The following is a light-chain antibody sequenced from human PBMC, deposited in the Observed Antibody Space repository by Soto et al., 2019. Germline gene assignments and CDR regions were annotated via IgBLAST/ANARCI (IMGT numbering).Light chain of an antibody. CDR2: AAS. CDR1: QSISSY. Sequence: DIQMPQSPSSLSASVGDRVTITCLASQSISSYLNWYQQKPGKAPKLLIYAASSLQSGVPSRFSGSGSGTDFTLTISSLQPEDFATYYCQQSYSTPITFGQGRRLEI. CDR3: QQSYSTPIT. V-gene: IGKV1-39*01. J-gene: IGKJ5*01.